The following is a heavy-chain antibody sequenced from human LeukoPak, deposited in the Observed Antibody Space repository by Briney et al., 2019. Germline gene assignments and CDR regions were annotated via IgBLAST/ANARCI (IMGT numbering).Heavy chain of an antibody. V-gene: IGHV1-69*04. CDR3: ASDKRERFDY. J-gene: IGHJ4*02. Sequence: SVKVSCKASGGTFSSYAINWVRQAPGQGLEWMGRIIPILGIANYAQKFQGRVTITADKSTSTAYMELSSLRSEDTAVYYCASDKRERFDYWGQGTLVTVSS. CDR2: IIPILGIA. CDR1: GGTFSSYA.